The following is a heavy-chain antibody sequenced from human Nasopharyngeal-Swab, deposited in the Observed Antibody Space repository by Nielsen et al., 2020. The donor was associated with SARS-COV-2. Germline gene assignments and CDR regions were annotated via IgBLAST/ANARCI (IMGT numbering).Heavy chain of an antibody. D-gene: IGHD3/OR15-3a*01. CDR2: ISTTGTTM. J-gene: IGHJ4*02. CDR3: ARGLRGRTDFDY. V-gene: IGHV3-11*01. Sequence: GGSLRLSCAASGFSFSDYYISWIRQVPGKGLEWVSYISTTGTTMYYADSVKGRFIISRDNAKNSLFLQMNSLRAEDTAVYYCARGLRGRTDFDYWGQGTLVTVSS. CDR1: GFSFSDYY.